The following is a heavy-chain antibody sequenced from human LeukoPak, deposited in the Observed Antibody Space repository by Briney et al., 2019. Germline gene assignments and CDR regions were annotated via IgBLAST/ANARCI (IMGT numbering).Heavy chain of an antibody. CDR3: ARGGTFPFDY. Sequence: SETLSLTCTVSGGSISSSSYYWGWIRQPPGKGLEWIGEINHSGSTNYNPSLKSRVTISVDTSKNQFSLKLSSVTAADTAVYYCARGGTFPFDYWGQGTLVTVSS. D-gene: IGHD1-14*01. CDR2: INHSGST. CDR1: GGSISSSSYY. V-gene: IGHV4-39*07. J-gene: IGHJ4*02.